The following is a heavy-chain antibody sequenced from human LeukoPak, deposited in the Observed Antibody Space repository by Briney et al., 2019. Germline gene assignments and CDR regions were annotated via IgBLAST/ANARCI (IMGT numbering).Heavy chain of an antibody. V-gene: IGHV4-59*01. CDR2: IYYSGST. D-gene: IGHD2-15*01. Sequence: SETLSLTCTVSGGSISSYYWSWIRQPPGKGLEWIGYIYYSGSTNYNSSLKSRVTMSVDTSKNQFSLELSSATAADTAVYYCARGYCSGGTCYRTFFDYWGQGTLVTVSS. J-gene: IGHJ4*02. CDR3: ARGYCSGGTCYRTFFDY. CDR1: GGSISSYY.